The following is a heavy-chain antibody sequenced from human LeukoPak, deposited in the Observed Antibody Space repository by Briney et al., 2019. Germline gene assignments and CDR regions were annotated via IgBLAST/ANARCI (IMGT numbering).Heavy chain of an antibody. CDR2: IYYSGST. V-gene: IGHV4-59*01. Sequence: PSETLSLTCTVSGGSISSYYWSWIRQPPGKGLEWIGYIYYSGSTNYNPSLKSRVTISVDTSKNQFSLKLSSVTAADTAVYYCARGPETADWYFDLWGRGTLVTVSS. CDR1: GGSISSYY. J-gene: IGHJ2*01. CDR3: ARGPETADWYFDL. D-gene: IGHD2-21*02.